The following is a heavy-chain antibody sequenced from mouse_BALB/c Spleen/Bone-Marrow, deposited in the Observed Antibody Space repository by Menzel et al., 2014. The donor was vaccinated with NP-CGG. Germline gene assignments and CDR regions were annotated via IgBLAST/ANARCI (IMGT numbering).Heavy chain of an antibody. J-gene: IGHJ1*01. CDR1: GYAFTNYL. V-gene: IGHV1-54*01. D-gene: IGHD4-1*01. CDR3: ARELGRRYFDV. CDR2: INPGSGGT. Sequence: QVQLKESGAELVRPGTSVKVSCKASGYAFTNYLIEWVKQRPGQGLEWIGVINPGSGGTNYNEKFKGKATLTADKSSSTAYMQLSSLTSDDSAVYFCARELGRRYFDVWGAGTTVTVSS.